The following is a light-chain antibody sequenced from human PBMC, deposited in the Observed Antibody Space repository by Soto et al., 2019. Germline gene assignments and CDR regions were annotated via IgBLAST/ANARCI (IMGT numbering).Light chain of an antibody. Sequence: QSVLTQPPSASGSPGQSVTISCTGTSSDVGGNKYVSWYQQHPGKAPKLMIYEVNKQPSGVPDRFSGSKSGNSASLTVSGLQAEDEADYYCCSYAGSDIHFVFGTGTKRTVL. CDR3: CSYAGSDIHFV. CDR1: SSDVGGNKY. CDR2: EVN. J-gene: IGLJ1*01. V-gene: IGLV2-8*01.